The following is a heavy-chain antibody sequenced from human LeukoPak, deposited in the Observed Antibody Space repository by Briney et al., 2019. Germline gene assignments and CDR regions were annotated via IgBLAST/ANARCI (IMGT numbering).Heavy chain of an antibody. CDR3: ARGIIAVAGTGPSDFDY. CDR1: GYTFTSYY. CDR2: INPSGGST. D-gene: IGHD6-19*01. V-gene: IGHV1-46*01. Sequence: PWASVKVSCKASGYTFTSYYMHWVRQAPGQGLEWMGIINPSGGSTSYAQKFQVRVTMTRDTSTSTVYMEPSSLRSEDTAVYYCARGIIAVAGTGPSDFDYWGQGTLVTVSS. J-gene: IGHJ4*02.